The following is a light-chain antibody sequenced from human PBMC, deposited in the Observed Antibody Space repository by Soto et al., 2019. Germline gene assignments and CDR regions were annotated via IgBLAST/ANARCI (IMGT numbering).Light chain of an antibody. CDR2: GTS. J-gene: IGKJ2*01. CDR1: QNVGRN. V-gene: IGKV3-15*01. CDR3: QQYNNWPPMST. Sequence: EIVMTQSPDTLSVSPGERATLSCRASQNVGRNVAWYQQRPGQAPRLLIHGTSTRAADIPARCSGSVSGTEFTLNINSLQPEDFVIYYCQQYNNWPPMSTFGQGTKLEMK.